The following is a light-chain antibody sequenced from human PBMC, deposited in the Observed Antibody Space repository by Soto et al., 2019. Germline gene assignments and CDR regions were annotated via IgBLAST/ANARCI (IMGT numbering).Light chain of an antibody. J-gene: IGLJ3*02. V-gene: IGLV1-47*02. CDR2: AVR. CDR1: TSNIGSNY. Sequence: QSVLTQPPSASGTPGQGVTISCSGSTSNIGSNYVYWYQQLPGKAPKIIISAVRQRPSGVPDRFSGSKSGNTASLTISGLQADDEADYFCFSYTANDNWVFGGGTKVTVL. CDR3: FSYTANDNWV.